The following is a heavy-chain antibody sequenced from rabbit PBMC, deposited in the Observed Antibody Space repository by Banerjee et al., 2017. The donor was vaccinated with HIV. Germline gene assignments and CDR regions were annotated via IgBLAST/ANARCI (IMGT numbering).Heavy chain of an antibody. Sequence: QQQLVESGGGLVKPGASLTLTCKASGFSFSSGYDMCWVRQAPGKGPEWIACIYTGSGSTWYASWMNGRFTISRSTSLNTVDLKMTSLTAADTATYFCARETYGYVGYLDLWGPGTLVTVS. D-gene: IGHD6-1*01. CDR1: GFSFSSGYD. CDR3: ARETYGYVGYLDL. V-gene: IGHV1S43*01. J-gene: IGHJ4*01. CDR2: IYTGSGST.